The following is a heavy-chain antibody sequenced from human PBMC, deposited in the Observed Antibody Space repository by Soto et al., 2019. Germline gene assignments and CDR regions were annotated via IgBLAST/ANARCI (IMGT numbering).Heavy chain of an antibody. CDR3: AKEWGRAYLDV. J-gene: IGHJ6*02. CDR2: ISYDGSNK. CDR1: GFTFSSCD. Sequence: QVPLVESGGGVVQPGRSLRLSCAASGFTFSSCDIHWVRQAPGKGLEWVTVISYDGSNKYYADSVKGRFTISRDNSKNTLYLQMNSLRAEDTAVYYCAKEWGRAYLDVWGQGTTVTVSS. D-gene: IGHD3-16*01. V-gene: IGHV3-30*18.